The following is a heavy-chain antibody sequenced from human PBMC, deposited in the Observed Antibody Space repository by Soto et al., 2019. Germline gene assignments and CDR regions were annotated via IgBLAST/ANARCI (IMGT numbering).Heavy chain of an antibody. CDR2: IYYSGTT. J-gene: IGHJ1*01. CDR3: ARRALLKSSSRACYTDGFWNK. D-gene: IGHD2-2*02. Sequence: TQALCDTYSGSAGFPSRCGYFWCWIRQHPGTGLEWVGHIYYSGTTYFNPSLKSRASISLDTSKNEFSLKLTSVTAADTAVYYCARRALLKSSSRACYTDGFWNKWGQ. V-gene: IGHV4-31*03. CDR1: AGFPSRCGYF.